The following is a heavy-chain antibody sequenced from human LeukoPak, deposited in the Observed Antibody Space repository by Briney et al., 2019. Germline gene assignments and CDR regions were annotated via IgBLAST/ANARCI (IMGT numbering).Heavy chain of an antibody. J-gene: IGHJ6*02. CDR2: IWYDGSNK. D-gene: IGHD3-3*01. CDR1: GFTFSSYG. CDR3: ARGPQVLRFLEWLSTLRMDV. Sequence: GALRLSCAASGFTFSSYGMHWVRQAPGKGLEWVAVIWYDGSNKYYADSVKGRFTISRDNSKNTLYLQMNSLRAEDTAVYYCARGPQVLRFLEWLSTLRMDVWGQGTTVTVSS. V-gene: IGHV3-33*01.